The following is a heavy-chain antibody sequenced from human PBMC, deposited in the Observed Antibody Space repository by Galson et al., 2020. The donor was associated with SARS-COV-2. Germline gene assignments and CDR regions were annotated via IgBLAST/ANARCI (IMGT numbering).Heavy chain of an antibody. CDR1: GFGFSYYW. D-gene: IGHD2-15*01. CDR2: IKHDGSEK. J-gene: IGHJ4*02. CDR3: ARVDCSGGSCCPCIY. V-gene: IGHV3-7*03. Sequence: GESLKISCEASGFGFSYYWMSWVRQAPGRGLEWVANIKHDGSEKYYVDSVKGRFTISRDNPKNSLYLQMNNLRVEDTAVYHCARVDCSGGSCCPCIYCGQGTLVTVSS.